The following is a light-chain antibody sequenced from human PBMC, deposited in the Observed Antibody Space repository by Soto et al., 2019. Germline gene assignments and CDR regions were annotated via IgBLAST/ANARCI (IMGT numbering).Light chain of an antibody. J-gene: IGLJ1*01. CDR2: DVS. CDR3: NTYTSSSSRYV. V-gene: IGLV2-14*01. CDR1: SNDFCGYNY. Sequence: SELNQPVYGNGAPVQASTITCTGNSNDFCGYNYVSWYQQRPGKAPILMIYDVSNRPSGVSFRFSGSKSGNMASLTISFLQVYDETDYYYNTYTSSSSRYVVGPGTKFIV.